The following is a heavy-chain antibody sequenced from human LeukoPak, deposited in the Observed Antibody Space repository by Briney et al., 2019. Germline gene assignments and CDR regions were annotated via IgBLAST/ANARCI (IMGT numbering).Heavy chain of an antibody. D-gene: IGHD2-2*01. CDR3: ARDTSPSSSTSYFDALAG. CDR2: INQDGSKK. CDR1: GFTFRNDW. J-gene: IGHJ3*01. V-gene: IGHV3-7*01. Sequence: GGSLRLSCVSSGFTFRNDWMTWARQAQGKGLEGVANINQDGSKKNYVDSVKCRFSISRDNKENSLFLQMDSLRAEDTAIYYCARDTSPSSSTSYFDALAGCGQGTMVTVSS.